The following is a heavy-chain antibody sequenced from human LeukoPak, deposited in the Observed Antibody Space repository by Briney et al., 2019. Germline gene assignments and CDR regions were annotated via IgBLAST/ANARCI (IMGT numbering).Heavy chain of an antibody. Sequence: GGSLKLSYAASGFTFSNYAMSWVRQAPGKGLEWVSGISGSDGTTYYADSVKGRFTISRDNSKNTLYLQMNGLRAEDTAVYYCAKDSAKKYDDYWGQGTLVTVSS. V-gene: IGHV3-23*01. CDR3: AKDSAKKYDDY. CDR1: GFTFSNYA. D-gene: IGHD2/OR15-2a*01. CDR2: ISGSDGTT. J-gene: IGHJ4*02.